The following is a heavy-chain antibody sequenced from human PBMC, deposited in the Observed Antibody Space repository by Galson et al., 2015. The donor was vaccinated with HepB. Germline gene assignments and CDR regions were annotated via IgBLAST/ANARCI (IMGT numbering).Heavy chain of an antibody. D-gene: IGHD6-13*01. CDR3: TRVKLREQLVQQYYYGLDV. V-gene: IGHV4-34*01. CDR1: GGSFSGYY. Sequence: ETLSLTCAVYGGSFSGYYWNWIRQPPGKGLEWIGEINHSGSTNYTPSLKTRVTISLDTSKNQFSLKLSSVTAADTAVYFCTRVKLREQLVQQYYYGLDVWGQGTTVTVSS. CDR2: INHSGST. J-gene: IGHJ6*02.